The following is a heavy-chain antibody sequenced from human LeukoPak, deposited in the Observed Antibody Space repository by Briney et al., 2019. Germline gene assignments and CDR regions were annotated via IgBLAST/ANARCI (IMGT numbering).Heavy chain of an antibody. Sequence: SGTLSLTCAVYGGSFSGYYWSWIRQPPGKGLEWIGEINHSGSTNYNPSLKSRVTISVDTSKNQFSLKLSSVTAADTAVYYCARGLYYGGNLGFQHWGQGTLVTVSS. V-gene: IGHV4-34*01. D-gene: IGHD4-23*01. CDR2: INHSGST. J-gene: IGHJ1*01. CDR1: GGSFSGYY. CDR3: ARGLYYGGNLGFQH.